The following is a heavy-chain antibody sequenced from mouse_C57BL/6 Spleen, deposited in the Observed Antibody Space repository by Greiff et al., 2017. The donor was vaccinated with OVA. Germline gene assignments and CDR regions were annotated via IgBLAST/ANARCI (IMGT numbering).Heavy chain of an antibody. CDR2: IRNKANNHAT. J-gene: IGHJ1*03. CDR3: TRRAVVADWYFDV. Sequence: EVKLMESGGGLVQPGGSMKLSCAASGFTFSDAWMDWVRQSPEKGLEWVAEIRNKANNHATYYAESVKGRFTISRDDSKSSVYLQMNSLRAEDTGIYYCTRRAVVADWYFDVWGTGTTVTVSS. CDR1: GFTFSDAW. D-gene: IGHD1-1*01. V-gene: IGHV6-6*01.